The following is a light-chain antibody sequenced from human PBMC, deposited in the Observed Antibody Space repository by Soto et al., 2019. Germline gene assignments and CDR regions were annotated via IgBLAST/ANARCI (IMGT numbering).Light chain of an antibody. J-gene: IGKJ4*01. V-gene: IGKV3-20*01. CDR1: QSVSSSY. CDR3: QQYGSSPPLT. CDR2: GAS. Sequence: EFVLTQSPGTLSLSPGERATLSCRVSQSVSSSYLAWYQQKPGQAPRILIYGASTRATGIPDRFSGSGSGTDFTLTISRLEPEDFAPYYCQQYGSSPPLTFGGGTKVEIK.